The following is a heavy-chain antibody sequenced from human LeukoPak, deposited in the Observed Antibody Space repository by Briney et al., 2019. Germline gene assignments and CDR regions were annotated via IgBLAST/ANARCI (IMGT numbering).Heavy chain of an antibody. CDR3: AKVTYYYDSSGFDY. D-gene: IGHD3-22*01. CDR1: GFTFDDYA. J-gene: IGHJ4*02. Sequence: PGRSLRLSCAASGFTFDDYAMHWVRQAPGKGLEWVSGISWNSGSIGYADSVKGRFTISRDNAKNSLYLQMNSLRAEDTALYYCAKVTYYYDSSGFDYWGQGTLVIVSS. V-gene: IGHV3-9*01. CDR2: ISWNSGSI.